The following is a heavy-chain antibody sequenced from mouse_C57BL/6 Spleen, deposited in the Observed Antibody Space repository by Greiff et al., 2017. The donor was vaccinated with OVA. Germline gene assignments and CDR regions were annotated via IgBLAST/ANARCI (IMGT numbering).Heavy chain of an antibody. CDR1: GYTFTSYW. CDR3: ARSAYVYYYAMDY. D-gene: IGHD1-1*01. J-gene: IGHJ4*01. CDR2: IYPSDSET. Sequence: VQLQQPGAELVRPGSSVKLSCKASGYTFTSYWMDWVKQRPGQGLEWIGNIYPSDSETHYNQKFKDKATLTVDKSSSTAYMQLSSLTSEDSAVYYCARSAYVYYYAMDYWGQGTSVTVSS. V-gene: IGHV1-61*01.